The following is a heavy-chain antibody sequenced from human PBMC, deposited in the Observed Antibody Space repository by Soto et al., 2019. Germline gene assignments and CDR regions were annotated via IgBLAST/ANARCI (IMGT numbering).Heavy chain of an antibody. V-gene: IGHV4-34*01. CDR3: ARPYDFWSGYYYYYGMDV. CDR1: GGSFDDFY. Sequence: SDTLSLTCSFYGGSFDDFYWSWVRQSPGKGLEWVVEISHHGSITYNPSLKGRVTISVDTSKNQFSLKLSSVTAADTAVYYCARPYDFWSGYYYYYGMDVWGQGTTVTFSS. D-gene: IGHD3-3*01. J-gene: IGHJ6*02. CDR2: ISHHGSI.